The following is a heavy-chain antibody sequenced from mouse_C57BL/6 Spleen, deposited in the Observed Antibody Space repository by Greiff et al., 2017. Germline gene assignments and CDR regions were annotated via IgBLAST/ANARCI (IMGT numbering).Heavy chain of an antibody. CDR3: TVSSWFAY. J-gene: IGHJ3*01. Sequence: EVKLEESGGGLVQPGGSMKLSCVASGFTFSNYWMNWVRQSPEKGLEWVAQIRLKSDNYATHYAESVKGRFTISRDDSKSSVYLQMNNLRAEDTGIYYCTVSSWFAYWGQGTLVTVSA. D-gene: IGHD3-1*01. V-gene: IGHV6-3*01. CDR1: GFTFSNYW. CDR2: IRLKSDNYAT.